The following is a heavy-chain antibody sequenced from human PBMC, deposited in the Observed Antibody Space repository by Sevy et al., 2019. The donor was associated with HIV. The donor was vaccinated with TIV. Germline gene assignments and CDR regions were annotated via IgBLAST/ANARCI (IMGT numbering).Heavy chain of an antibody. V-gene: IGHV4-31*03. CDR1: GGSISSGGYY. J-gene: IGHJ6*02. Sequence: SETLSLTCTVSGGSISSGGYYWSWIRQHPGKGLEWIGYIYYSGSTYYNPSLKSRVTISVDTSKNQFSLKLSSVTAAETAVYYCARALGYCISTSCYASELRYYYGMDVWGQGTTVTVSS. D-gene: IGHD2-2*03. CDR2: IYYSGST. CDR3: ARALGYCISTSCYASELRYYYGMDV.